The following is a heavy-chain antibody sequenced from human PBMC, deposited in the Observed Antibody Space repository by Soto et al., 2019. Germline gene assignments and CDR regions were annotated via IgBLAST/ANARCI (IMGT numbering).Heavy chain of an antibody. D-gene: IGHD3-22*01. CDR2: ISAYNGNT. CDR1: GYTFTNYG. V-gene: IGHV1-18*04. Sequence: ASVKVSCKASGYTFTNYGISWVRQAPGQGLEWMGWISAYNGNTNYAQKLQGRVTMTTDTSTSTAYMELRSLRSDDTAVYYCARSWGGSYYDSSGYHPGVWGQGTTVTVSS. J-gene: IGHJ6*02. CDR3: ARSWGGSYYDSSGYHPGV.